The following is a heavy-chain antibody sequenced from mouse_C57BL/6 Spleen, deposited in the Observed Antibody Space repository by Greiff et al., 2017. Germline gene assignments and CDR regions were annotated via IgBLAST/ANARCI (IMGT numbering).Heavy chain of an antibody. CDR3: TRDSSGSFDY. J-gene: IGHJ2*01. D-gene: IGHD3-2*02. CDR1: GYTFTSYW. CDR2: IDPSDSYT. V-gene: IGHV1-69*01. Sequence: QVQLQQPGAVLVMPGASVKLSCKASGYTFTSYWMHWVKQRPGQGLEWIGEIDPSDSYTNYNQKFKGKSTLTVDKSSSTAYMQLSSLTSEDSAVYYCTRDSSGSFDYWGQGTTLTVSS.